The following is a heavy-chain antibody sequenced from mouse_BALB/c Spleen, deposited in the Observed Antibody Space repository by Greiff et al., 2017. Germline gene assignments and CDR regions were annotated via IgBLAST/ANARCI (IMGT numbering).Heavy chain of an antibody. CDR2: IWAGGST. CDR1: GFSLTSYG. Sequence: QVQLKESGPGLVAPSQSLSITCTVFGFSLTSYGVHWVRQPPGKGLEWLGVIWAGGSTNYNSALMSRLSISKDNSKSQVFLKMNSLQTDDTAMYYCARKGSSYFDYWGQGTTLTVSS. V-gene: IGHV2-9*02. J-gene: IGHJ2*01. CDR3: ARKGSSYFDY. D-gene: IGHD1-1*01.